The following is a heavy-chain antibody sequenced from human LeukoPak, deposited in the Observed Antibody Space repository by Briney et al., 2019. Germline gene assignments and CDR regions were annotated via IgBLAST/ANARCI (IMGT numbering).Heavy chain of an antibody. CDR1: GYSFTSYW. D-gene: IGHD3-3*01. CDR3: ARRSTIFYGMDV. Sequence: GESLKISCQGSGYSFTSYWIAWVRQMPGKGLEWMGIIYPGDSVTRYSPSFQGQVTISADKSISSVYLQWSSLKASDTATYYCARRSTIFYGMDVWGQGTTVTVSS. V-gene: IGHV5-51*01. CDR2: IYPGDSVT. J-gene: IGHJ6*02.